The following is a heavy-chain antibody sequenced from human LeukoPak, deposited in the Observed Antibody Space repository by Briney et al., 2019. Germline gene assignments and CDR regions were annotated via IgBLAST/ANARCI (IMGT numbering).Heavy chain of an antibody. D-gene: IGHD3-22*01. J-gene: IGHJ4*02. CDR2: ISDNGGNT. Sequence: GGSLRLSCAASGFTFDDYGMSWVRQAPGKGLEWVSTISDNGGNTYYPDSVKGRFTISRDNSKNTLYLQMNSLRAEDTAVYYCAKSAYYDLWGQGTLVTVSS. V-gene: IGHV3-23*01. CDR1: GFTFDDYG. CDR3: AKSAYYDL.